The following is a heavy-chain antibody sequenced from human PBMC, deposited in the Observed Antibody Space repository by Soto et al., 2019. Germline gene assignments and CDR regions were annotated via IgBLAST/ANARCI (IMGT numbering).Heavy chain of an antibody. J-gene: IGHJ3*02. CDR1: GFTFDDYA. CDR2: ISWNSGTI. CDR3: AKGPCDSCYGDI. D-gene: IGHD2-2*01. V-gene: IGHV3-9*01. Sequence: EVQLVESGGGLVQPGRSLRRSCAASGFTFDDYAMHWVRQAPGKGLEWVSGISWNSGTIVYADSVKGRFTISRDNGKNSLYLQMDSLRAEDTALYFGAKGPCDSCYGDIWGQGTMVIVSS.